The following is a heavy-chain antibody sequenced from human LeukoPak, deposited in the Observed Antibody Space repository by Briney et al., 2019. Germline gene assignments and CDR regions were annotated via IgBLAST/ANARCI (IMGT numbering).Heavy chain of an antibody. V-gene: IGHV3-7*01. CDR1: GFTLSNAW. CDR3: AREWQGGIAASGTRIEGDY. CDR2: IKQDGSEK. Sequence: GGSLSLSCAASGFTLSNAWMSWVRQAPGKVLEWVASIKQDGSEKNYVDSVKGRFTISRDNAENSLFLQMNSLRVEDTAVYYCAREWQGGIAASGTRIEGDYWGQGTLVSVSS. D-gene: IGHD6-13*01. J-gene: IGHJ4*02.